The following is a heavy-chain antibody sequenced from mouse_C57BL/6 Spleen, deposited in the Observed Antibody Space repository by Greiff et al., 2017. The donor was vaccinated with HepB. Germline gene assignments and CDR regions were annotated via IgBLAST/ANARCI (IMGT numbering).Heavy chain of an antibody. Sequence: QVQLQQPGAELVKPGASVKLSCKASGYTFTSYWMQWVKQRPGQGLEWIGEIDPSDSYTNYNQKFKGKATLTVDTSSSTAYMQLSSLTSEDSAVYYCARKTGPVFDYWGQGTTLTVSS. CDR3: ARKTGPVFDY. J-gene: IGHJ2*01. CDR2: IDPSDSYT. D-gene: IGHD4-1*01. V-gene: IGHV1-50*01. CDR1: GYTFTSYW.